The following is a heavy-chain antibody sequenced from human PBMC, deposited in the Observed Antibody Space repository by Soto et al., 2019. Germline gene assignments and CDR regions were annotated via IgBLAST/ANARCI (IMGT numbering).Heavy chain of an antibody. D-gene: IGHD3-3*01. J-gene: IGHJ5*02. CDR2: ISGSGGST. CDR1: GFTFSSYA. CDR3: AKYSDFWSGYYPNNWFDP. Sequence: GGSLRLSCAASGFTFSSYAMSWVRQAPGKGLEWVSAISGSGGSTYYADSVKGRFTISRDNSKNTLYLQMNSLRAEDTAVYYCAKYSDFWSGYYPNNWFDPWGQGTLVTVSS. V-gene: IGHV3-23*01.